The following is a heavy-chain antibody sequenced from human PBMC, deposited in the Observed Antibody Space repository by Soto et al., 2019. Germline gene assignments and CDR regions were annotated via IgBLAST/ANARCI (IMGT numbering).Heavy chain of an antibody. Sequence: GPEVKNPGASVRVSCVASGYAFTSYGVNWVRQAPGQGLEWMGWIAPHSGRTTYLPKFQGRVTMTADVSTNTAYIELRRLKSDDTGIYFCARAATGSYHSAYWGQGTVVTVSS. CDR3: ARAATGSYHSAY. CDR2: IAPHSGRT. V-gene: IGHV1-18*04. D-gene: IGHD3-10*01. J-gene: IGHJ4*02. CDR1: GYAFTSYG.